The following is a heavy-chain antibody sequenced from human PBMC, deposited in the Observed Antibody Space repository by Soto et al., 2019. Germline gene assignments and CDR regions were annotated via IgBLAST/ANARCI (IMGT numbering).Heavy chain of an antibody. V-gene: IGHV1-69*02. CDR3: ASYSSSSYYYYGMDV. CDR2: IIPILGIA. Sequence: QVQLVQSGAEVKKPGSSVKVSCKASGGTFSSYTISWVRQAPGQGLEWMGRIIPILGIANYAQKFQGRGTITADKSTSTAYMELSSLRSEDTAVYYCASYSSSSYYYYGMDVWGQGTTVTVSS. CDR1: GGTFSSYT. J-gene: IGHJ6*02. D-gene: IGHD6-13*01.